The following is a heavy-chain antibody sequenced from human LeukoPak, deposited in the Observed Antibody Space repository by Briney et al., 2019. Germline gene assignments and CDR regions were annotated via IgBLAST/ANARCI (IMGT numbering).Heavy chain of an antibody. J-gene: IGHJ3*02. CDR2: ISSSSSYI. D-gene: IGHD1-26*01. Sequence: GGSLRLSCAASGFTFSSYSMNWVRQAPGKGLEWVSSISSSSSYIYYADSVKGRFTISRDNAKNSLYLQINSLRAEDTAVYYCAKDRSGSYRDPFDIWGQGTMVTVSS. CDR1: GFTFSSYS. V-gene: IGHV3-21*01. CDR3: AKDRSGSYRDPFDI.